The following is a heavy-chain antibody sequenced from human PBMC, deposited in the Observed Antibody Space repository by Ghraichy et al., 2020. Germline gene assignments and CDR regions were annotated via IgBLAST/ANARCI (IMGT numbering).Heavy chain of an antibody. D-gene: IGHD2-21*02. CDR1: GFTFHDYY. Sequence: GGSLRLSCAASGFTFHDYYISWIRQAPGKGLEWLSYISGRGNIVYYADSVKGRFITSRDNAEKSVYLQVNALRAEDTAVYYCARALCVGDCRVRWGLDSWGRGTLVTVSS. CDR3: ARALCVGDCRVRWGLDS. CDR2: ISGRGNIV. V-gene: IGHV3-11*01. J-gene: IGHJ4*02.